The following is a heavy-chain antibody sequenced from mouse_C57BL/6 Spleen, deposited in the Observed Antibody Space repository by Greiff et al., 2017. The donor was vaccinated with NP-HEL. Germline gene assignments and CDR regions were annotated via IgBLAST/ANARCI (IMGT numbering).Heavy chain of an antibody. CDR2: IRSKSNNYAT. V-gene: IGHV10-1*01. D-gene: IGHD2-4*01. J-gene: IGHJ3*01. Sequence: EVMLVESGGGLVQPKGSLKLSCAASGFSFNTYAMNWVRQAPGKGLEWVARIRSKSNNYATYYADSVKDRFTISRDDSESMLYLQMNNLKTEDTAMYYCVRHNYDYPFAYWGQGTLVTVSA. CDR3: VRHNYDYPFAY. CDR1: GFSFNTYA.